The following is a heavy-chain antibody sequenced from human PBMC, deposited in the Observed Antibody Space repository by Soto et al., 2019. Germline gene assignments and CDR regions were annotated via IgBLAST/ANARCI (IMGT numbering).Heavy chain of an antibody. CDR3: AREDSAVALDY. D-gene: IGHD5-18*01. J-gene: IGHJ4*02. CDR1: GYTFISYG. CDR2: ISAFNGDT. Sequence: QVQRVQSGAEVKKPGASVKVSCKASGYTFISYGISWVRQAPGQGLEWMGRISAFNGDTNYAHKVQGRVTMTTDAFTSTAYMELRSLRSDDTAVYFCAREDSAVALDYWGQGTLVSVSS. V-gene: IGHV1-18*01.